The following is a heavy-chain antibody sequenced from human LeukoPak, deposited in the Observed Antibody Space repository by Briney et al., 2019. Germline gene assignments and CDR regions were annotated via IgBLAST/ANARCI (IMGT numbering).Heavy chain of an antibody. CDR2: IYYSGNT. D-gene: IGHD3-10*01. V-gene: IGHV4-31*03. J-gene: IGHJ5*02. CDR3: ARVDTMVRGVINWFDP. CDR1: GGSINSVGNY. Sequence: SETLSLTCTVSGGSINSVGNYWSWVRQYPGKGLEWIGNIYYSGNTYYNPSLNSRLTISVDTSKNQFSLRLDSVTAAGTAVYYCARVDTMVRGVINWFDPWGQGTLVIVSS.